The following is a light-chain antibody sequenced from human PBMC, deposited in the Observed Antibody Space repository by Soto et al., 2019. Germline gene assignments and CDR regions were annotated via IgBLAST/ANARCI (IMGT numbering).Light chain of an antibody. CDR3: CSYAGSSTV. J-gene: IGLJ2*01. V-gene: IGLV2-23*01. CDR2: EGS. Sequence: QSVLTQPASVSGSPGQSITISCTGTSSDVGSYNLVSWYQQHPGKAPKLMIYEGSKRPSGVSNRFSGSKSGNTASLTISGLRAEDEADYYCCSYAGSSTVFGGGTKLTVL. CDR1: SSDVGSYNL.